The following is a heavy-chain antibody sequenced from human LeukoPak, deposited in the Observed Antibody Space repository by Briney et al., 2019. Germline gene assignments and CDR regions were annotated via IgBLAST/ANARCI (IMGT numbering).Heavy chain of an antibody. CDR3: ARASRGFDP. V-gene: IGHV1-69*04. CDR1: GGTFSSYA. J-gene: IGHJ5*02. CDR2: IIPILGIA. Sequence: ASVKVSCKASGGTFSSYAIIWVRQAPGQGLEWMGRIIPILGIANYAQKFQGRVTITADKSTSTAYMELSSLRSEDMAVYYCARASRGFDPWGQGTLVSVSS.